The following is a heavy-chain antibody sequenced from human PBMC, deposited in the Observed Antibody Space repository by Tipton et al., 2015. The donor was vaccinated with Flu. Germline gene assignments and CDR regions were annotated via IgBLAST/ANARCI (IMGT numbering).Heavy chain of an antibody. CDR3: ARRKTVTTRLTYFDY. V-gene: IGHV4-39*07. CDR1: GGSVTSSDYY. Sequence: TLSLTCTVSGGSVTSSDYYWGWVRQPPGKGLEWIATMYYSGSTFYNPSLKSRVTISVDTSNNQFSLRVTSVTAADTAVYYCARRKTVTTRLTYFDYWGQGTLVTVSS. D-gene: IGHD4-17*01. CDR2: MYYSGST. J-gene: IGHJ4*02.